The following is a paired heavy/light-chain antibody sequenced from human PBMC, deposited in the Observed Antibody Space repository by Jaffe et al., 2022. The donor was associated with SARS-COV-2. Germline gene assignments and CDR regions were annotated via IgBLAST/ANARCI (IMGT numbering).Heavy chain of an antibody. D-gene: IGHD6-6*01. CDR3: AKDNVARLGY. V-gene: IGHV3-23*01. CDR1: GFIFSNNA. CDR2: ISGSGDTT. Sequence: EVKLLESGGGLVHPGGSLRLSCAASGFIFSNNAMSWVRQAPGQGLEWVSAISGSGDTTYYADSVRGRFTISRDNSKNTLYLQMTSLRADDAAVYYCAKDNVARLGYWGQGTLVTVSS. J-gene: IGHJ4*02.
Light chain of an antibody. V-gene: IGKV2-30*01. CDR2: RVS. Sequence: DVVITQSPLSLPVTLGQPASISCRSSQSLVYSDGNTYLNWFQQRPGQSPRRLIYRVSNRDSGVPDRFSGSGSGTDFTLKISRVEAEDVGVYYCMQGTHWPPTFGQGTKLEI. CDR3: MQGTHWPPT. CDR1: QSLVYSDGNTY. J-gene: IGKJ2*01.